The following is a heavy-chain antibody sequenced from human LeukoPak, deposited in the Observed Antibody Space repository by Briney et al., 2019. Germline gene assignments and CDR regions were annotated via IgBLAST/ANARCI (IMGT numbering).Heavy chain of an antibody. D-gene: IGHD2-2*02. J-gene: IGHJ3*02. CDR3: ASIRGDAFDI. V-gene: IGHV3-30-3*01. CDR2: ISYDGSNK. Sequence: GRSLRLSCAASGFTFSSYAMHWVRQAPGKGLEWVAVISYDGSNKYYADSVKGRFTISRDNSKNTLYLQMNSLRAEDTAVYCCASIRGDAFDIWGQGTMVTVSS. CDR1: GFTFSSYA.